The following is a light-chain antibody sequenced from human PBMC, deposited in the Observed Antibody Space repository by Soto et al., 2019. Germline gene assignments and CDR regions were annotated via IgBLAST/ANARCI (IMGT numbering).Light chain of an antibody. V-gene: IGKV3-11*01. Sequence: EILLTQSPATLSLSPGERATLSCRARQSVGDDLAWYQQRPGQAPRPLIYGASKMATGIPARFSASGSETDFTLTIRSLEPEDFAVYFCQQRSKLPRTFGGGTKIEVK. CDR3: QQRSKLPRT. CDR1: QSVGDD. CDR2: GAS. J-gene: IGKJ4*01.